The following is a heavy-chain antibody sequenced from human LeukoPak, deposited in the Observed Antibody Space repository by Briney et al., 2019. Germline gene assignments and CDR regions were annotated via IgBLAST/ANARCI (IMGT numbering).Heavy chain of an antibody. J-gene: IGHJ4*02. CDR1: GFTFSSYA. CDR3: VTSKGRFGELLASFDY. CDR2: ISYDGSNK. Sequence: PGGSLRLSCAASGFTFSSYAMHWVRQAPGKGLEWVAVISYDGSNKYYADSVKGRFTISRDNSKNTLYLQMNSLRAEDTAVYYCVTSKGRFGELLASFDYWGQGTLVTVSS. D-gene: IGHD3-10*01. V-gene: IGHV3-30-3*01.